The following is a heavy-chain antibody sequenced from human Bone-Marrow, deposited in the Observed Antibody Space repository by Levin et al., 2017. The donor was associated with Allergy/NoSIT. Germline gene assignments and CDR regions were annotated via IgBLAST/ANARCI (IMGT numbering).Heavy chain of an antibody. CDR3: ARTRYSSNWYFGFGKYNWFDS. J-gene: IGHJ5*01. D-gene: IGHD2-2*01. Sequence: SGPTLVKPTQTLTLTCTFSGFSFTTTGMSISWIRQPPGKALEWLALIDWEEDKFYTTSLKTRLTISKDTSENRVFLTVTNMDPMDTATYYCARTRYSSNWYFGFGKYNWFDSWGQGILVTVSS. V-gene: IGHV2-70*13. CDR2: IDWEEDK. CDR1: GFSFTTTGMS.